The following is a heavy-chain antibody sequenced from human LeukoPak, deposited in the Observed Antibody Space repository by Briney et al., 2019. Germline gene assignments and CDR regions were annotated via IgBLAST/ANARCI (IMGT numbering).Heavy chain of an antibody. V-gene: IGHV4-31*03. CDR2: IYYSGST. CDR1: GGSISSGGYY. Sequence: SETLSLTCTVSGGSISSGGYYWSWIRQHPGKGLEWIGYIYYSGSTYYNPSLKSRVTISVDTSKNQFSLKLSSVTAADTAVYYCARGESWNALNYWGQGTLVTVSS. J-gene: IGHJ4*02. D-gene: IGHD1-1*01. CDR3: ARGESWNALNY.